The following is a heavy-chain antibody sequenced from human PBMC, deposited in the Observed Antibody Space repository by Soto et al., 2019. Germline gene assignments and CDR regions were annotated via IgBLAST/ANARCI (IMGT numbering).Heavy chain of an antibody. J-gene: IGHJ5*02. V-gene: IGHV1-69*01. CDR1: GGTFSSYA. CDR3: AGGDYDYVRGSSRA. Sequence: VQLVQSGAEVKKPGSSVTVSCKAAGGTFSSYAISWVRQAPVQGLEWMGGIIPIFGTANYAQKFQGRVTITADESTSQAYMEVRSLRSEDTAVYYCAGGDYDYVRGSSRAWGQGTLVTVSS. CDR2: IIPIFGTA. D-gene: IGHD3-16*02.